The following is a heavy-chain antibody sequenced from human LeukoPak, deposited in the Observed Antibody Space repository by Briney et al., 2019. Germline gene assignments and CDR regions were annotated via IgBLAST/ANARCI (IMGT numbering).Heavy chain of an antibody. D-gene: IGHD3-22*01. CDR2: INPSGGST. CDR1: GYTFTSYY. CDR3: ARVYYYDSSGWDAFDI. J-gene: IGHJ3*02. V-gene: IGHV1-46*01. Sequence: GASVKVSCTASGYTFTSYYMHWVRQAPGQGLEWMGIINPSGGSTSYAQKFQGRVTMTRDTSTSTVYMELSSLRSEDTAVYYCARVYYYDSSGWDAFDIWGQGTMVTVSS.